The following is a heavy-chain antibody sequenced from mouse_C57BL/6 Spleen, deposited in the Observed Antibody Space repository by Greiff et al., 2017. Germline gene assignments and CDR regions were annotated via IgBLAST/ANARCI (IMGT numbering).Heavy chain of an antibody. CDR3: ARGPFDY. Sequence: QQSCKASGYTFTSYWMHWVKQRPGQGLEWIGEIDPSDSYTNYNQKFKGKSTLTVDKSSSTAYMQLSSLTSEDSAVYYCARGPFDYWGQGTTLTVSS. J-gene: IGHJ2*01. V-gene: IGHV1-69*01. CDR2: IDPSDSYT. CDR1: GYTFTSYW.